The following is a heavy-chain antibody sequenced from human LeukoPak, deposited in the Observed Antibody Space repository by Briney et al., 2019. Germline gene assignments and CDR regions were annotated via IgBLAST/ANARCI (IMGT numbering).Heavy chain of an antibody. CDR1: GFTFSSYA. CDR3: AKSRMGAKEKSEGRFGMDV. Sequence: PGGSLRLSCAASGFTFSSYAMHWVRQAPGKGLEWVAVISYDGSNKYYADSVKGRFTISRDNSKNTLYLQMNSLRVEDTAVYYCAKSRMGAKEKSEGRFGMDVWGQGTTVTVSS. D-gene: IGHD1-26*01. V-gene: IGHV3-30*04. CDR2: ISYDGSNK. J-gene: IGHJ6*02.